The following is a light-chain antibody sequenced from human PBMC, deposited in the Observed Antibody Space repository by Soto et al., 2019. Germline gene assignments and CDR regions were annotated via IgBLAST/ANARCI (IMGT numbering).Light chain of an antibody. CDR3: QQYHRSPLT. V-gene: IGKV3-20*01. CDR1: QSVSTSY. CDR2: GAS. J-gene: IGKJ4*01. Sequence: EIVLTQSPGTLSLSPGERATLSCRASQSVSTSYLAWYQQKPGQAPRLLIYGASSRATGIPDRFSGSGSGTDFTLTLSRLEPEDFAVYYCQQYHRSPLTFGGGTKVEIK.